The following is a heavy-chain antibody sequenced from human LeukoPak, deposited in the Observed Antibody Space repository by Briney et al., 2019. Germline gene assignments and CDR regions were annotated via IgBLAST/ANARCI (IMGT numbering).Heavy chain of an antibody. V-gene: IGHV4-39*07. CDR3: AGRPADNTRAPLDY. CDR2: IYYSGST. D-gene: IGHD1-14*01. Sequence: RTSETLSLTCTVSGGSISSSSYYWGWIRQPPGKGLEWIGSIYYSGSTYYNPSLKSRVTISVDTSKNQFSLKLSSVTAADTAVYYCAGRPADNTRAPLDYWGQGTLVTVSS. CDR1: GGSISSSSYY. J-gene: IGHJ4*02.